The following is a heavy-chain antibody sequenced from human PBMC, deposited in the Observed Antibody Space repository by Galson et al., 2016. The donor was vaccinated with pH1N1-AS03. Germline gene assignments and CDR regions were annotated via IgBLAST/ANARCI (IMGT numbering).Heavy chain of an antibody. D-gene: IGHD4-23*01. CDR2: IHHRGTI. CDR1: GGSVSSNTW. J-gene: IGHJ3*01. Sequence: SETLSLTCGVSGGSVSSNTWWSWVRRPPGKGLEWIGEIHHRGTINYNPSLKSRVIISIDKSKNHFSLNLSPVTAADTAVYYCARKVLLNRWELLRGPFDVWGQGTMVTVSS. CDR3: ARKVLLNRWELLRGPFDV. V-gene: IGHV4-4*02.